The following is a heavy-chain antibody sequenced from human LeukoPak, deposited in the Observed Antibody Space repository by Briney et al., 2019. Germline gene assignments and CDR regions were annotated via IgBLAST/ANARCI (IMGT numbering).Heavy chain of an antibody. J-gene: IGHJ6*03. CDR1: GFTFSDYA. D-gene: IGHD3-3*01. Sequence: GGSLRLSCAASGFTFSDYAMNWVRQAPGKGLEWVSTISGSGGSTHYADSVKGRFTISRDNSKNTLYLQMNSLRAEDTAVYYCAKDGGGTIFGMVIILHYMDVWGKGTTVTVSS. CDR2: ISGSGGST. CDR3: AKDGGGTIFGMVIILHYMDV. V-gene: IGHV3-23*01.